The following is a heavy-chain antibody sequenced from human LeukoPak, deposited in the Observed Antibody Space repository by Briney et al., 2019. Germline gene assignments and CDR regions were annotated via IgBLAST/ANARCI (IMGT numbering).Heavy chain of an antibody. J-gene: IGHJ4*02. Sequence: GGPLRLSCAASGFTFSSYWMHWVRQAPGKGLECVSVIYSGGSAFYADSVKGRFAISRDNSKNTVYLQMNSLRAEDTAVYYCARGAGTTLSHFDYWGQGTLVSVSS. CDR2: IYSGGSA. V-gene: IGHV3-53*01. CDR1: GFTFSSYW. CDR3: ARGAGTTLSHFDY. D-gene: IGHD1-1*01.